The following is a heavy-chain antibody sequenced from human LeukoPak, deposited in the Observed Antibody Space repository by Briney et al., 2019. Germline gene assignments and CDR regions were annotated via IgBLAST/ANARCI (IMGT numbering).Heavy chain of an antibody. CDR1: GFTFSSYA. V-gene: IGHV3-23*01. Sequence: PGGSLRLSCAASGFTFSSYAMSWVRQAPGKGLECVSAISGSGGSTYYADFVKGRVTISRDNSKNTLYLQMNSLRAEDTAVYYCARGNVGATTYLDYWGQGTLVTVSS. CDR3: ARGNVGATTYLDY. D-gene: IGHD1-26*01. CDR2: ISGSGGST. J-gene: IGHJ4*02.